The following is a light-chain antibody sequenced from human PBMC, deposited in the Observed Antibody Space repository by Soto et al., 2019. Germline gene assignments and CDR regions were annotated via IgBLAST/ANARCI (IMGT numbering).Light chain of an antibody. CDR3: QQYGSSPLT. V-gene: IGKV3-20*01. CDR2: GAS. J-gene: IGKJ4*01. Sequence: EIVLTQSTGTLSLSPGERATLSCRASQSVSSSYLAWYQQKPGQAPRLLIYGASSRATGIPDRFSGSGSGTDFPLTISRLEPEDFAVYYCQQYGSSPLTCGGGTKVEIK. CDR1: QSVSSSY.